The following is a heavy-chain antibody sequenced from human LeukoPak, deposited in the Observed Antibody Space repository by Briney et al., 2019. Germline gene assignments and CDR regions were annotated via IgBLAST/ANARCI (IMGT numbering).Heavy chain of an antibody. D-gene: IGHD2-15*01. CDR3: ATQWSVGGPTCNYMGV. CDR1: GFTFSNYA. CDR2: TSGGGDTT. Sequence: GGSLRLSCAASGFTFSNYAMTWVRQAPGKGLEWVSGTSGGGDTTHYADSVKGRFTISRDNSKNMVYLQMDSLRAEDTAVYYCATQWSVGGPTCNYMGVWGKGTTVTVSS. V-gene: IGHV3-23*01. J-gene: IGHJ6*03.